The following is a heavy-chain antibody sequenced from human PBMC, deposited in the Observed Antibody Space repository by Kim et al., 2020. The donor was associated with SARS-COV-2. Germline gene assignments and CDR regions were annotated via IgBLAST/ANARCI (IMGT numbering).Heavy chain of an antibody. J-gene: IGHJ6*02. CDR2: ISNNGSTH. V-gene: IGHV3-30*04. CDR3: ARAEIGQLVGRYKRLRCFGMDV. CDR1: GFTFSGYA. D-gene: IGHD6-6*01. Sequence: GGSLRLSCTASGFTFSGYAMHWVRQAPGKGLEGLAIISNNGSTHSYVDAVKGRLIISRDNSKNTLSLQMNSLRLEDTAIYYCARAEIGQLVGRYKRLRCFGMDVWGQGPTATVSS.